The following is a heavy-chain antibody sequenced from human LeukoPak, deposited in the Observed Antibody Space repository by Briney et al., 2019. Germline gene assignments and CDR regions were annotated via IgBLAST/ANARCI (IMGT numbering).Heavy chain of an antibody. J-gene: IGHJ4*02. CDR1: GFTFSHYG. V-gene: IGHV3-30*19. Sequence: GGSLRLSCAASGFTFSHYGMHWVRQAPGKGLEWVAVISYDGSNKYYADSVKGRFTISRDNSKNTLYLQMNSLRAEDTAVYYCARAGGVVITSRYFDYWGQGTLVTVSS. CDR3: ARAGGVVITSRYFDY. CDR2: ISYDGSNK. D-gene: IGHD3-22*01.